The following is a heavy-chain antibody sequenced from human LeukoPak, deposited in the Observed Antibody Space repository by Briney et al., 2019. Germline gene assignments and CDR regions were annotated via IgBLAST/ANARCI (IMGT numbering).Heavy chain of an antibody. CDR2: IYTGGNT. CDR3: ARGDDSGYYDYFDY. CDR1: GFTVDSNY. D-gene: IGHD3-22*01. J-gene: IGHJ4*02. V-gene: IGHV3-53*01. Sequence: GGSLRLSCAASGFTVDSNYLSWVRQAPGKGLEWVSTIYTGGNTYYAASVKGRSTISRDFSKDTVFLHMNSLRAEDTAMYYCARGDDSGYYDYFDYWGQGALVTVSS.